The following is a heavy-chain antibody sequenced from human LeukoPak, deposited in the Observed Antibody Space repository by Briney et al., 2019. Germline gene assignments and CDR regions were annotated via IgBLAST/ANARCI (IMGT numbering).Heavy chain of an antibody. D-gene: IGHD3-22*01. CDR2: IYSGGST. Sequence: GGSLRHFCSVSGLTVSSNYMSWARQAPGKGLEWVSLIYSGGSTYYADSVKGRFTISRDNSKNTVYLQMNSLRAEDTAVYYCARGGPDSSDYSSLFDYWGQGILVTVSS. V-gene: IGHV3-66*01. CDR1: GLTVSSNY. J-gene: IGHJ4*02. CDR3: ARGGPDSSDYSSLFDY.